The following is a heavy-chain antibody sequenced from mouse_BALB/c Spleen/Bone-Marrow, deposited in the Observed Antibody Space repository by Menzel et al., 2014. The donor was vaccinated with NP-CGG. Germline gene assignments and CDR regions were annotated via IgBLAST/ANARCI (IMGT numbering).Heavy chain of an antibody. CDR1: GYTFTSYY. D-gene: IGHD2-14*01. CDR2: IYPGNVNT. J-gene: IGHJ3*01. V-gene: IGHV1S56*01. CDR3: ARGGRYDERTWFAY. Sequence: VQGVESGPELVKPGASVRISCKASGYTFTSYYIHWVKQRPGQGLEWIGWIYPGNVNTKYNEKFKGKATLTADKSSSTAYMQLSSLTSEDSAVYYCARGGRYDERTWFAYWGQGTLVTVSA.